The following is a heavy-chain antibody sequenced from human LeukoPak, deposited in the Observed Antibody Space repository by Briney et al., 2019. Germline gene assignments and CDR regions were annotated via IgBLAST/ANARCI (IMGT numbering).Heavy chain of an antibody. J-gene: IGHJ5*02. V-gene: IGHV4-34*01. Sequence: SETLSLTCAVYGGSFSGYYWTWIRQPPGKGLEWIGEINHSGNINYNSSLKSRVTISVDTSKNQFSLKLSSVTAADTAVYYCARGLRFLEWLSRFDPWGQGTLVTVSS. D-gene: IGHD3-3*01. CDR1: GGSFSGYY. CDR3: ARGLRFLEWLSRFDP. CDR2: INHSGNI.